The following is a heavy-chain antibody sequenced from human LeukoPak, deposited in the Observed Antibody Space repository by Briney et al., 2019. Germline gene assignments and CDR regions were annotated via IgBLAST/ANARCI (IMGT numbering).Heavy chain of an antibody. Sequence: GGSLRLSCAASGFTVSSNYMSWVRQAPGKGLEWVSVIYSGGSTYYADSVKGRFTISRDNAKNSLYLQMNSLRAEDTAVYYCARAVRETALWFDPWGQGTLVTVSS. CDR3: ARAVRETALWFDP. D-gene: IGHD3-10*01. CDR1: GFTVSSNY. J-gene: IGHJ5*02. CDR2: IYSGGST. V-gene: IGHV3-66*01.